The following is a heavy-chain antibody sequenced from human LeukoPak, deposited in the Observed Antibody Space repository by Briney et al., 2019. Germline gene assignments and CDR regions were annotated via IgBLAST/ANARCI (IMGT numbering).Heavy chain of an antibody. D-gene: IGHD2-15*01. J-gene: IGHJ5*02. V-gene: IGHV5-51*01. CDR2: IYPGDADN. CDR3: ARSQGYCSGGSCLQGDWFDP. Sequence: GESLRISCKGSGYSFTSYWIGWVRQMSGKGLEWMGIIYPGDADNKYSPSFQGQVTISADKSISTTYLQWSSLKASDTAMYYCARSQGYCSGGSCLQGDWFDPWGRGTLVTVSS. CDR1: GYSFTSYW.